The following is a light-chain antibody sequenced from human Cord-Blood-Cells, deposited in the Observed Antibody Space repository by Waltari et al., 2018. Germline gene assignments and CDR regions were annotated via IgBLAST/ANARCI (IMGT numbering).Light chain of an antibody. CDR2: AAS. Sequence: DIQMPQSPSSLSASVGDRVTITCRASQSISSYLNWYQQKPGKAPKLLIYAASSLQSGVPSRFSGIGSGTDFTLTISSLQPEDFATYYCQQSYSTPYTFGQGTKLGIK. CDR1: QSISSY. CDR3: QQSYSTPYT. J-gene: IGKJ2*01. V-gene: IGKV1-39*01.